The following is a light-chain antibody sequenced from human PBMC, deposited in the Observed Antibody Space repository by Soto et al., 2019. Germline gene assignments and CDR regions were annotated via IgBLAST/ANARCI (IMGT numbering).Light chain of an antibody. Sequence: DIVMTQSPLSLPVTPGEPASISFRSSQNLLNSDGFKYLDWYLQKPGQSPQLLIFLGSYRASGVPDRFSGSGSGTDFALRISRVEADDVGVYYCMQAIQPRTFGPRTKVAI. CDR1: QNLLNSDGFKY. CDR2: LGS. CDR3: MQAIQPRT. V-gene: IGKV2-28*01. J-gene: IGKJ1*01.